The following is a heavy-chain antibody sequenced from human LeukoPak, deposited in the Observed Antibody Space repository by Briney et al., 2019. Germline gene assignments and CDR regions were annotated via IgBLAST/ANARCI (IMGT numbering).Heavy chain of an antibody. CDR3: ARVVRGVTMGWFDP. CDR2: IYYSGST. CDR1: GGSISSGGYY. J-gene: IGHJ5*02. V-gene: IGHV4-31*11. Sequence: SQTLSLTCAVSGGSISSGGYYWSWIRQHPGKGLEWIGYIYYSGSTYYNPSLKSRVTISVDTSKNQFSLKLSSVTAADTAVYYCARVVRGVTMGWFDPWGQGTLVTVSS. D-gene: IGHD3-10*01.